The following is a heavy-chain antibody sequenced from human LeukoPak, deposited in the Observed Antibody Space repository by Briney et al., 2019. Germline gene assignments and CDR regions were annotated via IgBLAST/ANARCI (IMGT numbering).Heavy chain of an antibody. CDR3: ARDGVRPDYVWGSYPLYYFDY. V-gene: IGHV3-30*02. CDR1: GFTFSSYG. CDR2: IRYDGNNK. Sequence: PGGSLRLSCAASGFTFSSYGMHWVRQAPGKGLEWVAFIRYDGNNKYYSDSVKGRFTISRDNSKNTLYLQMNSLRSENTAVYYCARDGVRPDYVWGSYPLYYFDYWGQGTLVTVSS. J-gene: IGHJ4*02. D-gene: IGHD3-16*02.